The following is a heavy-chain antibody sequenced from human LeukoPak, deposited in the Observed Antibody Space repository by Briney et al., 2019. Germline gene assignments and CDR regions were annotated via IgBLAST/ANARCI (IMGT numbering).Heavy chain of an antibody. V-gene: IGHV1-2*02. CDR3: ARVALLWFGELPGNYYYYMDV. CDR2: INPNSGGT. J-gene: IGHJ6*03. D-gene: IGHD3-10*01. Sequence: VASVKVSCKASGYTFTGYYMHWVRQAPGQGLEWMGWINPNSGGTNYAQKLQGRVTMTTDTSTSTAYMELRSLRSDDTAVYYCARVALLWFGELPGNYYYYMDVWGKGTTVTISS. CDR1: GYTFTGYY.